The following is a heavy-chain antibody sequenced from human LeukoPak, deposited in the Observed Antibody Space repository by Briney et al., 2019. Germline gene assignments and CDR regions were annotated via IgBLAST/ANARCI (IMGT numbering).Heavy chain of an antibody. CDR1: GFTFTSSA. J-gene: IGHJ4*02. CDR2: IVVGSGNT. Sequence: ASVKVSCKASGFTFTSSAVQWVRQARGHRLEWIGWIVVGSGNTNYAQKFQERVTITRDMSTSTAYMELSSLRSEDTAVYYCAAGSYYDFWSGYYGPDYWGQGTLVTVSS. CDR3: AAGSYYDFWSGYYGPDY. D-gene: IGHD3-3*01. V-gene: IGHV1-58*01.